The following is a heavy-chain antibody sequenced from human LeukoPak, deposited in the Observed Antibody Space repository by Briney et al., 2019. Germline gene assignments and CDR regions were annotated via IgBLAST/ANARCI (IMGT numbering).Heavy chain of an antibody. CDR3: TGEDY. V-gene: IGHV1-2*02. Sequence: GASVKVSCKASGYTFTGFYLHWVRQAPGQGLEWMGWIHPDSGGTNYAQRFQGRVTLTRDTSISTAYMELSRLRSDDSAVYYCTGEDYWGQGTLVTVSS. CDR1: GYTFTGFY. J-gene: IGHJ4*02. CDR2: IHPDSGGT.